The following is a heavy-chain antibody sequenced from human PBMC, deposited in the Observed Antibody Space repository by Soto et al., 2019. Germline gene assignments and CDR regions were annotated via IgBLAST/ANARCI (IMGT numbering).Heavy chain of an antibody. Sequence: SETLSLTCTVSGGSVSSCSYYWSWIRQPPGKGLEWIGYIYYSGSTIYNPSLKSRVTISVDTSKNQFSLKLSSVTAADTAVYYCARWVTCGGDCYSYYYYGMDVWGQGTTVTVSS. CDR1: GGSVSSCSYY. CDR3: ARWVTCGGDCYSYYYYGMDV. J-gene: IGHJ6*02. V-gene: IGHV4-61*01. D-gene: IGHD2-21*02. CDR2: IYYSGST.